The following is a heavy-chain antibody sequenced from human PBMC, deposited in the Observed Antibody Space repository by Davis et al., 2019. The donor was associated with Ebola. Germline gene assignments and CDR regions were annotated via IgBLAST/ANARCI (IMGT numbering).Heavy chain of an antibody. D-gene: IGHD3-22*01. CDR1: GDSISPYF. V-gene: IGHV4-59*12. CDR2: IYHSGIT. J-gene: IGHJ4*02. Sequence: SETLSLTCTVSGDSISPYFWSWIRQPPGKGLEWIGYIYHSGITNYNPSLKSRVTISLDTPKNQFSLKLSSVTAADTAVYYCARGPVGHYYDSSGYYSVPRYFDYWGQGTLVTVSS. CDR3: ARGPVGHYYDSSGYYSVPRYFDY.